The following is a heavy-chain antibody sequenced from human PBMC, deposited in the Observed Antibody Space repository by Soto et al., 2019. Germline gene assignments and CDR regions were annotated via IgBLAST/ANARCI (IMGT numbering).Heavy chain of an antibody. CDR1: GYTFTSYA. D-gene: IGHD2-15*01. V-gene: IGHV1-3*01. Sequence: GASVKVSCKASGYTFTSYAMHWVRQAPGQRLEWMGWINAGNGNTKYSQKFQGRVTMTRNTSISTAYMELSSLRSEDTAVYYCAREVAWAGFDPWGQGTLVTVSS. CDR2: INAGNGNT. CDR3: AREVAWAGFDP. J-gene: IGHJ5*02.